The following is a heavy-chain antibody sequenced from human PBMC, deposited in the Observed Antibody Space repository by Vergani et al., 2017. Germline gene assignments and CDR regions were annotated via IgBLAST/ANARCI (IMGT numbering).Heavy chain of an antibody. Sequence: QGQLQESGPGLVKPSETLSLTCTVSGGSISSYYWSWIRQPPGKGLEWFGYIYYSGSTNYNPSLKSRVTISVDTSKNQFSLKLSSVTAAATAVYYCAREVWGNDYYYYYMDVWGKGTTVTVSS. CDR2: IYYSGST. D-gene: IGHD3-16*01. CDR1: GGSISSYY. J-gene: IGHJ6*03. V-gene: IGHV4-59*01. CDR3: AREVWGNDYYYYYMDV.